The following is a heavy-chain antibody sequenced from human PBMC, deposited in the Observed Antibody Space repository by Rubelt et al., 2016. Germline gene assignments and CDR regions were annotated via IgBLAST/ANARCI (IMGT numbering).Heavy chain of an antibody. V-gene: IGHV3-30*03. CDR1: GFRFSSFA. D-gene: IGHD3-16*01. Sequence: QVQLVESGGGVVQPGRSLRLSCEGSGFRFSSFAMHWVRRAPGKGPEWVALIPYDGSDKYYADSVKGRFTISRDNAKNSLYLQMNSLRAEDTAVYYCSRALGVGGGYWGQGTVVTVSS. CDR3: SRALGVGGGY. J-gene: IGHJ4*02. CDR2: IPYDGSDK.